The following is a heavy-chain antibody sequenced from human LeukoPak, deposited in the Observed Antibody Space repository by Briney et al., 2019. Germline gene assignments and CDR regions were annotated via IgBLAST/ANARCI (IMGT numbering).Heavy chain of an antibody. CDR3: ARVRPYGDYRLSEVGY. J-gene: IGHJ4*02. V-gene: IGHV4-31*03. CDR1: GGSISSGGYY. D-gene: IGHD4-17*01. CDR2: IYYSGST. Sequence: SQTLSLTCTVSGGSISSGGYYWSWIRQHPGKGLEWIGYIYYSGSTYYNPSLKSRVTISVDTSKNQFSLKLSSVTAADTAVYYCARVRPYGDYRLSEVGYWGQGTLVTVSS.